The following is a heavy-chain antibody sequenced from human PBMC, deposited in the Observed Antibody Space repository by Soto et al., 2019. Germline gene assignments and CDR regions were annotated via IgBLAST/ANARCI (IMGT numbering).Heavy chain of an antibody. J-gene: IGHJ3*02. D-gene: IGHD3-16*01. CDR1: GGNIRSYY. CDR3: ARTGEVSFDI. V-gene: IGHV4-59*08. Sequence: PSETMSLTWTVSGGNIRSYYWSWIRQPPGKGLEWIGYIYYSGSTNYNPSLKSRVTISVDTSKNQFSLKLSSVTAADTAVYYCARTGEVSFDIWGQGTMVTVSS. CDR2: IYYSGST.